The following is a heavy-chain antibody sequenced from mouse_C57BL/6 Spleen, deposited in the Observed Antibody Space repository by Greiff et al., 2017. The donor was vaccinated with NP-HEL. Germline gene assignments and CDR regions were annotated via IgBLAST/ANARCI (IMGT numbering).Heavy chain of an antibody. CDR3: ARAHGLDY. CDR2: IDPSDSYT. D-gene: IGHD1-1*01. V-gene: IGHV1-59*01. Sequence: QVQLQQPGAELVRPGTSVKLSCKASGYTFTSCWMHWVKQRPGQGLEWIGVIDPSDSYTNYNQKFKGKATLTVDTSSSAAYMQLSSLTSEDSAVYYCARAHGLDYWGQGTTLTVSS. CDR1: GYTFTSCW. J-gene: IGHJ2*01.